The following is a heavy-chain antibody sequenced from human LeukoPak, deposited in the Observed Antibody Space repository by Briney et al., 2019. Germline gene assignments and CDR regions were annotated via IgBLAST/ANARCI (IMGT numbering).Heavy chain of an antibody. J-gene: IGHJ4*02. V-gene: IGHV3-43*01. D-gene: IGHD2-15*01. CDR2: ISWDGGST. CDR1: GFTFDDYT. CDR3: AKDIGVGYCNGCLFDY. Sequence: GGSLRLSCAASGFTFDDYTMHWGRQAPGKGLEWVSLISWDGGSTYYADSVKGRFTISRDNSKNSLYLQMNSLRTEDTALYYCAKDIGVGYCNGCLFDYWGQGILVTVSS.